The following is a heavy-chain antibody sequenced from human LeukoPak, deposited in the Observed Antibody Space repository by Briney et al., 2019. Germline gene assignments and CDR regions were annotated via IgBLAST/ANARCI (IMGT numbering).Heavy chain of an antibody. D-gene: IGHD1-1*01. CDR1: GYTFTSYG. J-gene: IGHJ5*02. V-gene: IGHV1-18*01. Sequence: ASVKVSCKASGYTFTSYGISWVRQAPGQGLEWMAWISAYNDNAKYAQNLQGRVTMTTDTSTSTAYMELRSLRSDDTAVYYCARDPRGAPGQNWFDPWGQGTLVTVSS. CDR3: ARDPRGAPGQNWFDP. CDR2: ISAYNDNA.